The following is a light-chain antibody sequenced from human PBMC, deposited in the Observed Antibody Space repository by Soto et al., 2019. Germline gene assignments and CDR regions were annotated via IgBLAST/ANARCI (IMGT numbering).Light chain of an antibody. CDR3: SSYTSSSALV. Sequence: ALPQPASVSESPGQSITISCTGSSSDVGGYNYVSWYQQHPGKAPKLMIYEVSNRPSGVSNRFSGSKSGNTASLTISGLQAEDEADYYCSSYTSSSALVFGTGTKVTVL. V-gene: IGLV2-14*01. J-gene: IGLJ1*01. CDR1: SSDVGGYNY. CDR2: EVS.